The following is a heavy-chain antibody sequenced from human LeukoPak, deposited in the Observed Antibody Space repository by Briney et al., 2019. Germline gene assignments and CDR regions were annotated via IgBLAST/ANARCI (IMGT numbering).Heavy chain of an antibody. CDR2: ISGSGGGT. V-gene: IGHV3-23*01. D-gene: IGHD2/OR15-2a*01. CDR3: AKNRRAGSHYYYHKNV. J-gene: IGHJ6*03. CDR1: GFTFSTYA. Sequence: PGGSLRLSCAASGFTFSTYAMSWVRQAAGKGLEWVSLISGSGGGTYYADSVKGRFTISRDNSKNTLYLQLNSLRVEDTAVYYCAKNRRAGSHYYYHKNVWGKRTTVTVSS.